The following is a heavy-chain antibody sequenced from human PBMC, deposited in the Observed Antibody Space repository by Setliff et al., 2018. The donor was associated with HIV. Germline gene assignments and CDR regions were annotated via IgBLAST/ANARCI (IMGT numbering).Heavy chain of an antibody. CDR1: GYSFTTYW. CDR3: ARRPYYDFWTPDS. V-gene: IGHV5-51*01. CDR2: IYPYDSDT. J-gene: IGHJ4*02. D-gene: IGHD3-3*01. Sequence: GESLKISCKGSGYSFTTYWIGWVRQMPGKGLEWMGIIYPYDSDTRYNPSFQGHVTISADKSISTAYVQWSGLKASDTAIYYCARRPYYDFWTPDSWGQGTLVTV.